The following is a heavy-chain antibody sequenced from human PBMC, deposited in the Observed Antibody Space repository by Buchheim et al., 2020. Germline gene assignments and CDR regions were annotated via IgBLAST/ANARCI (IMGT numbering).Heavy chain of an antibody. CDR1: GFDFGAYA. CDR2: ISYDGRNR. CDR3: AKDVRLGQLSNLKVYGMDV. D-gene: IGHD3-16*02. J-gene: IGHJ6*02. V-gene: IGHV3-30*18. Sequence: QEQLVQSGGGVVQPGRSLSLSCGASGFDFGAYAMHWVRQAPGKGLEWLTVISYDGRNRWYRDSVKGRFTVSPANSKKSLHLQMNSLRPEDSAVYYCAKDVRLGQLSNLKVYGMDVWGHGTT.